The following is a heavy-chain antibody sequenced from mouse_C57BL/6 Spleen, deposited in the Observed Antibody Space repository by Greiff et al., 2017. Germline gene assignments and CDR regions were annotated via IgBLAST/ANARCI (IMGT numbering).Heavy chain of an antibody. CDR2: INPSTGGT. CDR1: CYSFTGYY. J-gene: IGHJ2*01. D-gene: IGHD2-5*01. CDR3: ARDSNYFDY. Sequence: VQLQQSGPELVKPGASVKISCKASCYSFTGYYMNWVKQSPEKSLEWIGEINPSTGGTTYNQKFKAKATLTVDKSSSTAYMQLKSLTSEDSAVYYCARDSNYFDYWGQGTTLTVSS. V-gene: IGHV1-42*01.